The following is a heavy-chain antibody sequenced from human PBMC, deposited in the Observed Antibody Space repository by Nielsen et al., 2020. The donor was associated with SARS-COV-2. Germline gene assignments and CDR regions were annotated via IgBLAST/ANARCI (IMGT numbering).Heavy chain of an antibody. Sequence: GESLKISCAASGFTFTWAWMSWVRQAPGKGLEWVSGINWRGSATRYADSVKGRFTVSRHNVDNSLFLQMDSLRAEDTALYYCARDRRYYDDSGPPFDYWGQGVLVTVSS. J-gene: IGHJ4*02. D-gene: IGHD3-22*01. CDR1: GFTFTWAW. CDR2: INWRGSAT. V-gene: IGHV3-20*04. CDR3: ARDRRYYDDSGPPFDY.